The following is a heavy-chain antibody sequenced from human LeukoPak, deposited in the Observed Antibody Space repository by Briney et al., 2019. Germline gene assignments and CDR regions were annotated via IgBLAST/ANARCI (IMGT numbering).Heavy chain of an antibody. D-gene: IGHD6-6*01. CDR1: GGSISSGGYS. J-gene: IGHJ4*02. Sequence: PSQTLSLTCAGSGGSISSGGYSWSWIRQPPGKGLEWIGYIYHSGSTYYNPSLKSRVTISVDRSKNQFSLKLSSVTAADTAVYYCARSLGSDFDYWGQGTLVTVSS. V-gene: IGHV4-30-2*01. CDR3: ARSLGSDFDY. CDR2: IYHSGST.